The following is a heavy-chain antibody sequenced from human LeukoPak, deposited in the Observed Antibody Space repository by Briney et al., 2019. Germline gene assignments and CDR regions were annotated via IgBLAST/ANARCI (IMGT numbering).Heavy chain of an antibody. CDR2: IGTAGDT. D-gene: IGHD3-22*01. Sequence: GGSLRLSCAASGFTFSSYDMHWVRQATGKGLEWVSAIGTAGDTYYPGSAKGRFTISRENAKNSLYLQMNSLRAGDTAVYYCARVRYDSSGYYSDYWGQGTLVTVSS. CDR3: ARVRYDSSGYYSDY. V-gene: IGHV3-13*01. J-gene: IGHJ4*02. CDR1: GFTFSSYD.